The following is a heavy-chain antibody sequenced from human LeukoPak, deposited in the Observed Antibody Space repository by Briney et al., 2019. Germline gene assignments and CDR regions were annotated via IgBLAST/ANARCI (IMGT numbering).Heavy chain of an antibody. CDR2: INHSGST. CDR1: GVSFSGYY. Sequence: PSETLSLTCAVCGVSFSGYYWSWIRQPPGKGLEWIGEINHSGSTNYNPSLKSRVTISVDTSKNQFSLKLSSVTAADTAVYYCARGLSAIVYWGQGTLVTVSS. V-gene: IGHV4-34*01. J-gene: IGHJ4*02. CDR3: ARGLSAIVY. D-gene: IGHD2-15*01.